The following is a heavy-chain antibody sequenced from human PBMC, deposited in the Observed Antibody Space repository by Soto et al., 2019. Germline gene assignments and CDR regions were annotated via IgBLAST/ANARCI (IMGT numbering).Heavy chain of an antibody. V-gene: IGHV2-5*01. J-gene: IGHJ4*02. Sequence: QITLKESGPTLVKPTQTLTLTCTFSGFSLTTSGXXXXXXXXXXXKALEWLAIIYWNDDKRYSTSLKSRLTITRDTSKXQVVLTXXNMXPXXXXXXXXXXXXXXXXTXNXWGQGTLVTVSS. CDR2: IYWNDDK. CDR3: XXXXXXXXTXNX. CDR1: GFSLTTSGXX.